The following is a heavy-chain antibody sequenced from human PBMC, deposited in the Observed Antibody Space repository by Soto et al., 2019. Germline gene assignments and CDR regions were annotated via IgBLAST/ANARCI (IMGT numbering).Heavy chain of an antibody. CDR2: ISYDGSNK. V-gene: IGHV3-30*18. J-gene: IGHJ4*02. Sequence: PGGSLRLSCAASGFTFSGYGMHWVRQAPGKGLEWVAVISYDGSNKYYADSVKGRFTISRDNSKNTLYLQMNSLRAEDTAVYYCAKDQKYYYGSGSTFDYWGQGTLVTVSS. CDR1: GFTFSGYG. D-gene: IGHD3-10*01. CDR3: AKDQKYYYGSGSTFDY.